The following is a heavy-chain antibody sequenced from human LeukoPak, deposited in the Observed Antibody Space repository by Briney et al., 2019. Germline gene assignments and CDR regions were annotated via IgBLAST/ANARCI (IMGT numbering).Heavy chain of an antibody. Sequence: PGESLKISCKGSGYSFTSYWISWVRRMPGKGLEWMGIIYPGDSDTRYSPSFQGQVTISADKSISTAYLQWSSLKASDTALYYCARGVGIRYCSSTSCSPSSYNLDYWGQGTLVTVSS. CDR1: GYSFTSYW. J-gene: IGHJ4*02. CDR3: ARGVGIRYCSSTSCSPSSYNLDY. CDR2: IYPGDSDT. D-gene: IGHD2-2*01. V-gene: IGHV5-51*01.